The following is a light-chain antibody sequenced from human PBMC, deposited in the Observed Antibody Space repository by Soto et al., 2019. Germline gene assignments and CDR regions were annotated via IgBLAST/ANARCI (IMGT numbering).Light chain of an antibody. J-gene: IGLJ2*01. CDR2: DVN. V-gene: IGLV2-14*03. CDR3: SSYTSSSTLG. Sequence: SALTQPASVSGSPGQSITISCTGTSSDVGGYDFVSWYQQHPGKAPKLMIYDVNNRPSGVSNRFSGSKSGNTASLTISGLQAEDEADYYCSSYTSSSTLGFGGGTKLTVL. CDR1: SSDVGGYDF.